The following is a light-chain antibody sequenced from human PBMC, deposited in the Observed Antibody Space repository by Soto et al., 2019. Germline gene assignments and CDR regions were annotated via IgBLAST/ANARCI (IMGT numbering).Light chain of an antibody. CDR3: QHYGRSAFT. Sequence: EIVLTQSPGTLSLSPGERATLSCRASQSVSSNYLAWYQQKPGQAPRLLIYGASSRATGITDRFSGSGSETAFTLTISRLEPEDFAVYYCQHYGRSAFTFGQGTTLEIK. CDR1: QSVSSNY. CDR2: GAS. J-gene: IGKJ2*01. V-gene: IGKV3-20*01.